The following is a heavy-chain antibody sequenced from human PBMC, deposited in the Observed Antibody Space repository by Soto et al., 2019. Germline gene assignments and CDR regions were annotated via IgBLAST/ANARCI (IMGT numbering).Heavy chain of an antibody. CDR2: ISGSGGST. CDR3: AKDRXXTMVRXWVYYYYYYMDV. V-gene: IGHV3-23*01. J-gene: IGHJ6*03. CDR1: GFTFSSYA. D-gene: IGHD3-10*01. Sequence: EVQLLESGGGLVQPGGSLRLSCAASGFTFSSYAMSWVRQAPGKGLEWVSAISGSGGSTYYADSVKGRFTISRDNSKNTLYLQMNSLRAEDTAVYYCAKDRXXTMVRXWVYYYYYYMDVWGKGTTVTXSS.